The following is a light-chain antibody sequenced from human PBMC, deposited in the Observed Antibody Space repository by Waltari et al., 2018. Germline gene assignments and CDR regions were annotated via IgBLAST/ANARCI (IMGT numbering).Light chain of an antibody. Sequence: EIVLTQSPATLSLSPGERATLSCRASQSVSSYLAWYQQKPGQAPRLLIYEASNRATGIPARFSGSGSGTDFTLTISSLEPEDFAVYYCQQRSNWPRSTFGQGTKLEIK. CDR2: EAS. CDR1: QSVSSY. J-gene: IGKJ2*02. CDR3: QQRSNWPRST. V-gene: IGKV3-11*01.